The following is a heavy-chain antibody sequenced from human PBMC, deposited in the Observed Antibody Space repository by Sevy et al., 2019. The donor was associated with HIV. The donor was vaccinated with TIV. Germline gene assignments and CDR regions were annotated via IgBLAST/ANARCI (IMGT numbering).Heavy chain of an antibody. CDR2: IYYTGST. D-gene: IGHD3-3*01. J-gene: IGHJ6*02. CDR3: ARPEGLQLNYAMDV. Sequence: SETLSLTCTVSGGSISSSSYYWNWIRQPPGKGLEWIGSIYYTGSTYYKPSLKSRVTISKDTSKNQFSLKLTSVTAADTAEYYCARPEGLQLNYAMDVWGQGTTVTVSS. CDR1: GGSISSSSYY. V-gene: IGHV4-39*01.